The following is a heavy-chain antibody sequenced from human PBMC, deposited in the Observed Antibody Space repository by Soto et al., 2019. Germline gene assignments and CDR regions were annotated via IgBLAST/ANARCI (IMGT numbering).Heavy chain of an antibody. D-gene: IGHD3-10*01. J-gene: IGHJ4*02. Sequence: GVLRLSCASSGFTFTSYAMSWVRHAPGKGLEWVSTISGSGGGTYYANSVKGRFTISRDTSKDTLYLQMISLRGEDTAVYYCAKAPLLLGVIIQHFDSCGQGALVTVSS. CDR3: AKAPLLLGVIIQHFDS. V-gene: IGHV3-23*01. CDR2: ISGSGGGT. CDR1: GFTFTSYA.